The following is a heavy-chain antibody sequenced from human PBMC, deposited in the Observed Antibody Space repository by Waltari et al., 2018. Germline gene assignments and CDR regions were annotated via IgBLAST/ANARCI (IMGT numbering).Heavy chain of an antibody. CDR2: IWYDGSNK. CDR3: AKGSQAAAGPLYFDY. V-gene: IGHV3-30*18. CDR1: GFTFSSYG. J-gene: IGHJ4*02. D-gene: IGHD6-13*01. Sequence: QVQLVESGGGVVQPGRSLRLSCAASGFTFSSYGMHWVRQAPGKGLEWVAVIWYDGSNKYYADSVKGRFTISRDNSKNTLYLQMNSLRAEDTAMYYCAKGSQAAAGPLYFDYWGQGTLVTVSS.